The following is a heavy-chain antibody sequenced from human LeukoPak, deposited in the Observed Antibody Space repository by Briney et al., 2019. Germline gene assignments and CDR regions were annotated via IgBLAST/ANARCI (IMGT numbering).Heavy chain of an antibody. D-gene: IGHD2-15*01. J-gene: IGHJ4*02. CDR3: AKSYCSGGSCYFDY. CDR1: GGSISSYY. Sequence: PSETLSLTCTVPGGSISSYYWSWIRQPPGKGLEWIGYIYYSGSTNYNPSLKSRVTISVDTSKNQFSLKLSSVTAADTAVYYCAKSYCSGGSCYFDYWGQGTLVTVSS. V-gene: IGHV4-59*01. CDR2: IYYSGST.